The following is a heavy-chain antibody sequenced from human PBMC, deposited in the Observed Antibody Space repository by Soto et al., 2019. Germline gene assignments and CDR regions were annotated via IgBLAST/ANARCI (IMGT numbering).Heavy chain of an antibody. CDR3: ARGEKLYNYYYGMDV. CDR2: INTGNGNT. V-gene: IGHV1-3*04. Sequence: GASVKVSCKASGYSFTTHAMIWVRQAPGQRPEWMGWINTGNGNTRYSPKFQGRVNITRDTSASTAYMELSSLKSEDTAVYYCARGEKLYNYYYGMDVWGQGSTVTVS. J-gene: IGHJ6*02. CDR1: GYSFTTHA.